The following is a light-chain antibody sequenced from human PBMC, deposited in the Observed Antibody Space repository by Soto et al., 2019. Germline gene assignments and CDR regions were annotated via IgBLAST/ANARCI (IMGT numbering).Light chain of an antibody. CDR2: GAS. J-gene: IGKJ4*01. CDR3: QQYNNWPLT. V-gene: IGKV3-20*01. CDR1: QSVSNNY. Sequence: EIVLTQSPGTLSLSPGERATLSCRASQSVSNNYLAWYQQKPGQAPRLLIYGASNRATGIPDRFSGSGFGTDFTLTISRLEPEDFAVYYCQQYNNWPLTFGGGTKVDIK.